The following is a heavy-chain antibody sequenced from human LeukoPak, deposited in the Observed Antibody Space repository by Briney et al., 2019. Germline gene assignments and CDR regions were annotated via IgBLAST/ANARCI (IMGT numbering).Heavy chain of an antibody. CDR2: IYHSGST. J-gene: IGHJ4*02. V-gene: IGHV4-4*02. CDR3: AARGYSYGRTDY. D-gene: IGHD5-18*01. CDR1: GGSISSSNW. Sequence: SETLSLTCAVSGGSISSSNWWSWVRQPPGKGLEWIGEIYHSGSTNYNPSLKSRVTISVDTSKNQFSLKLSSVTAADTAVYYCAARGYSYGRTDYWGQGTLVTVSS.